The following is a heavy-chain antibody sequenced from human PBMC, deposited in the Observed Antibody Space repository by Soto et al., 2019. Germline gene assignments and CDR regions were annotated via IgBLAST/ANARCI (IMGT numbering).Heavy chain of an antibody. CDR3: ARIAVIPAAPDYYNYYGVDV. D-gene: IGHD2-2*01. V-gene: IGHV4-39*01. CDR1: GGSISSSSYY. J-gene: IGHJ6*02. Sequence: SETPSLTCTVSGGSISSSSYYWAWIRQPPGKGLEWIGNMYYSGSTYYNPSLKSRVTMSVDTSKNQFSLKLSSVTAADTSVYYCARIAVIPAAPDYYNYYGVDVWGQGTTVTVSS. CDR2: MYYSGST.